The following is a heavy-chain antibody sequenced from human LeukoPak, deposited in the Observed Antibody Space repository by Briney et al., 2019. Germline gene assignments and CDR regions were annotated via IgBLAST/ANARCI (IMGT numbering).Heavy chain of an antibody. V-gene: IGHV3-30-3*01. Sequence: GGSLRLSCAASGFTFSSYAMYWVRQAPGKGLEWVAVISYDGSNKYYADSVKGRFTISRDNSKNTLYLQMNSLRPEDTAMYYCARTRPYGDYVSYYYYGMDVWGQGTTVTVSS. D-gene: IGHD4-17*01. CDR2: ISYDGSNK. CDR3: ARTRPYGDYVSYYYYGMDV. J-gene: IGHJ6*02. CDR1: GFTFSSYA.